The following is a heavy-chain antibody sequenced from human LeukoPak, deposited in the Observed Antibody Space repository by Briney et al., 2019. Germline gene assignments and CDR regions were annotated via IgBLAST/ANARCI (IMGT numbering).Heavy chain of an antibody. J-gene: IGHJ1*01. CDR2: ILPGDSDT. Sequence: GESLKISCKGSGXSFTNNWNGWVRQMPGKGLEWMGIILPGDSDTRYSPSFQGQVTISADKSINTAYVQWSSLKASDTAMYYCATYAGTSSKYFQHWGQGTLVTVSS. CDR3: ATYAGTSSKYFQH. D-gene: IGHD3-10*01. CDR1: GXSFTNNW. V-gene: IGHV5-51*01.